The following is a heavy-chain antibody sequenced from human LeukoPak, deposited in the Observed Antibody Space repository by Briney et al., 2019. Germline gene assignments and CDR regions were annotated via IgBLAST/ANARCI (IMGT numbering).Heavy chain of an antibody. CDR1: GFTFSSYW. D-gene: IGHD1-26*01. V-gene: IGHV3-7*01. CDR2: IKQDGSEK. CDR3: ARDPSGSYYVFDY. J-gene: IGHJ4*02. Sequence: PGGSLRLSCAASGFTFSSYWMSWVRQAPGKGLEWVANIKQDGSEKYYVDSVKGRFTISRDNAKNSLYLQMNSLRAEDTAVYYCARDPSGSYYVFDYWGQGTLVTVSS.